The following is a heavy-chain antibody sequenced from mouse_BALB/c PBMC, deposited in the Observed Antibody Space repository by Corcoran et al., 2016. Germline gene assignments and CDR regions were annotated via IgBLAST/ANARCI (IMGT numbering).Heavy chain of an antibody. CDR2: ILTGSGST. CDR1: GYTFSSYW. V-gene: IGHV1-9*01. Sequence: QVQLQQSGAELMKTGASVKISCKATGYTFSSYWIEWVKQRPGHGLEWIGEILTGSGSTNYNEKFKGKATFTADTSSNTAYMQLSSLTSEDSAVYYCARVRPITTAYYFDYWVQGTTLTVSS. J-gene: IGHJ2*01. CDR3: ARVRPITTAYYFDY. D-gene: IGHD1-2*01.